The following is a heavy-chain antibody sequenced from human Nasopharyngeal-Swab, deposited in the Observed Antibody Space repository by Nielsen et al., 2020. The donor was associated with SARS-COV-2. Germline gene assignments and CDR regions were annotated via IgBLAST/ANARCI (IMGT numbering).Heavy chain of an antibody. V-gene: IGHV3-21*05. CDR1: GFTFSSYG. Sequence: GGSLRLSCAASGFTFSSYGMHWVRQAPGKGLEWVSYISSSSSYTNYADSVKGRFTISRDNAKNSLYLQMNSLRAEDTAVYYCARGSLAVAGAPYFDYWGQGTLVTVSS. CDR2: ISSSSSYT. J-gene: IGHJ4*02. CDR3: ARGSLAVAGAPYFDY. D-gene: IGHD6-19*01.